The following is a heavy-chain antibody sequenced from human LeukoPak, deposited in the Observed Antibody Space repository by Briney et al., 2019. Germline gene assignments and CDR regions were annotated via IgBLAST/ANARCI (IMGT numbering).Heavy chain of an antibody. CDR3: ARDGNYYGSGSYTDY. Sequence: ASVKVSCKTSGYTFTGYYIHWVRQAPGQGLKWMGWINPNSGDTNYARRFQGRVTMTRDTSINTAYMEVSRLRSDDTAVYYCARDGNYYGSGSYTDYWGQGTLVTVSS. CDR1: GYTFTGYY. CDR2: INPNSGDT. J-gene: IGHJ4*02. D-gene: IGHD3-10*01. V-gene: IGHV1-2*02.